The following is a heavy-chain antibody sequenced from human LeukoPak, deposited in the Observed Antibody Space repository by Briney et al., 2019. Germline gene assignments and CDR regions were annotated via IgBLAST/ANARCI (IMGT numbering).Heavy chain of an antibody. V-gene: IGHV3-48*04. Sequence: GGSLRLSCVASGFTFNGYGMNWVRQAPGKGLEWVSGFKNSGGSTYYADYADSVKGRFTISRDNAKNSLYLQMNSLRAEDTAVYYCARLNMVRGVSPDYWGQGTLVTVSS. J-gene: IGHJ4*02. CDR1: GFTFNGYG. CDR3: ARLNMVRGVSPDY. CDR2: FKNSGGST. D-gene: IGHD3-10*01.